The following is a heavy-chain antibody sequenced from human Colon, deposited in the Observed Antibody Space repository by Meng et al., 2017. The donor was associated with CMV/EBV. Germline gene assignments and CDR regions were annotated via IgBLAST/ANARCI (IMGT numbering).Heavy chain of an antibody. CDR1: GYTFSNYG. Sequence: ASVKVSCKASGYTFSNYGMSWVRQAPGQGLEWLGWINADNGDTNYAQKVQDRVTMTTDTSTSTAYMELRSLRSDDTAVYYCARVIQSSGVVISPFNYWGQGTMVTVSS. CDR3: ARVIQSSGVVISPFNY. CDR2: INADNGDT. J-gene: IGHJ4*02. V-gene: IGHV1-18*01. D-gene: IGHD3-3*01.